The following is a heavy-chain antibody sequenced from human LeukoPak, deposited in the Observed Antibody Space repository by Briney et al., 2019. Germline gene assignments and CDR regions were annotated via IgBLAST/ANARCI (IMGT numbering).Heavy chain of an antibody. CDR2: IYYSGNT. CDR1: GGSVSSGNHY. J-gene: IGHJ4*02. Sequence: PSEILSLTCTVSGGSVSSGNHYWTWIRQPPGKGLEWIGYIYYSGNTNYNPSLKTRVSISLAPSKNQFSLKLSSVTAADTAFYYCVREDLTLAVAIGLWGQGTLVTVSS. CDR3: VREDLTLAVAIGL. V-gene: IGHV4-61*01. D-gene: IGHD3-9*01.